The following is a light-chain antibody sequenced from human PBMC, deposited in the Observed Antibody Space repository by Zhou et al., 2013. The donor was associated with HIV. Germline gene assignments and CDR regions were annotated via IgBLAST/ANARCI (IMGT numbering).Light chain of an antibody. CDR3: QQYGSSPIT. CDR2: DTS. Sequence: EIVMTQSPGTLSVSPGERATVSCRASQSISSTLAWYQQKPGQAPKLLIYDTSTRATDIPARFSGSGSGTEFTLTISSLQSEDFAVYYCQQYGSSPITFGQGTRLEIK. V-gene: IGKV3-15*01. CDR1: QSISST. J-gene: IGKJ5*01.